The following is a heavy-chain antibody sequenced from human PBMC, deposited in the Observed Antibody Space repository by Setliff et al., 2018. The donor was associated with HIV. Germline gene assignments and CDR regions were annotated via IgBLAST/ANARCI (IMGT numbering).Heavy chain of an antibody. CDR2: ISAYNGNT. CDR1: GYTFTNYG. Sequence: ASVKVSCKASGYTFTNYGISWVRQAPGQGLEWMGWISAYNGNTNYAQKLQGRVTMATDTSTSTAYMELRSLRSDDTAVYYCARYGSGWPLWYFDLWGRGTLVTGLL. V-gene: IGHV1-18*01. J-gene: IGHJ2*01. CDR3: ARYGSGWPLWYFDL. D-gene: IGHD6-19*01.